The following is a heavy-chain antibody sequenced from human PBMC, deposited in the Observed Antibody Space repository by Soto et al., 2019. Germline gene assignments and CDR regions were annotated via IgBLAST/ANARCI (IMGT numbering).Heavy chain of an antibody. J-gene: IGHJ4*02. V-gene: IGHV1-3*01. CDR2: ISAGNGNT. CDR3: VRVVAIPGYPDN. D-gene: IGHD5-12*01. CDR1: GYTFTSYA. Sequence: ASVKVSWKASGYTFTSYAMHWVRQAPGQRLEWMGWISAGNGNTKYSQKFQGRVTITADKFTNTVYMELSSLRSDDTAVYYCVRVVAIPGYPDNWGQGTLVTVSS.